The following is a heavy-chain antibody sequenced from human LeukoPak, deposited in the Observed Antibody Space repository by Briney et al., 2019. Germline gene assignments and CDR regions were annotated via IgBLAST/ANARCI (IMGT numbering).Heavy chain of an antibody. CDR2: ISAYNGNT. CDR1: GYTFTSYG. CDR3: ARDEGGSGSYYAPSNWFDP. V-gene: IGHV1-18*04. D-gene: IGHD3-10*01. Sequence: GASVKVSCKASGYTFTSYGISWVRQAPGQGLEWMGWISAYNGNTNYAQKLQGRVTMTTNTSTSTAYMELRSLRSDDTAVYYCARDEGGSGSYYAPSNWFDPWGQGTLVTVSS. J-gene: IGHJ5*02.